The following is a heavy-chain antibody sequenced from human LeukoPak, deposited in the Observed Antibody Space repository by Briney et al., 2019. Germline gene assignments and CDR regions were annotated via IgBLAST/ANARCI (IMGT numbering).Heavy chain of an antibody. V-gene: IGHV1-46*01. J-gene: IGHJ5*02. D-gene: IGHD3-9*01. Sequence: ASVKVSCKVSGYTFTSYYMHWVRQAPGQGLEWMGIGNPSGGSTSYAQKFQGRVTMTRDMSTSTVYMELSSLRSEDTAVYYCARDRLRYFDWPPGWFDPWGQGTLVTVSS. CDR1: GYTFTSYY. CDR3: ARDRLRYFDWPPGWFDP. CDR2: GNPSGGST.